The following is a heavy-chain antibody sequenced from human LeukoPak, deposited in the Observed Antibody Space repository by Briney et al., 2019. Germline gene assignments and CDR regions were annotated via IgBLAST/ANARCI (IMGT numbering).Heavy chain of an antibody. CDR3: ARDTVVVPAATHWFDP. CDR1: GGSISSYY. Sequence: SETLSLTCTVSGGSISSYYWSWIRQPAGKGLEWIWRIYTSGSTNYNPSLKSRVTMSVDTSKNQFSLKLSSVTAADTAVYYCARDTVVVPAATHWFDPWGQGTLVTVSS. CDR2: IYTSGST. D-gene: IGHD2-2*01. J-gene: IGHJ5*02. V-gene: IGHV4-4*07.